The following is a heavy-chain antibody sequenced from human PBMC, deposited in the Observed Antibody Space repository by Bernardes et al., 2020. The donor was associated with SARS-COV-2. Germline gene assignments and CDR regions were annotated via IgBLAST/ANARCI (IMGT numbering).Heavy chain of an antibody. CDR1: GYTFTSYI. CDR3: ARGPGEVDY. V-gene: IGHV1-18*04. CDR2: ISGYNGNT. Sequence: ASMKVSCKASGYTFTSYIISWVRQAPGQGLEWMGWISGYNGNTNFAQKFQGRVTMTTDTSTSTAYLELRSLKSDDTAVYYCARGPGEVDYWGQGTLVTVSS. J-gene: IGHJ4*02. D-gene: IGHD3-16*01.